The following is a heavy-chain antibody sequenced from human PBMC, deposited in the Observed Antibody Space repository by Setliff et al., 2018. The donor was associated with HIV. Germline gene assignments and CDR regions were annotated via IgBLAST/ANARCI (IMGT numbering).Heavy chain of an antibody. CDR2: ISKNSFSI. D-gene: IGHD5-18*01. V-gene: IGHV3-23*01. Sequence: PGGSLRLSCAASGFTFSNYEMSWVRQAPGKGPEWVSSISKNSFSIYYTDFVKGRFTVSRDNSKNTLYLQMNSLRVEDTAIYYCAKAPGWYNYGDMYFDYWGQGTLVTVSS. J-gene: IGHJ4*02. CDR1: GFTFSNYE. CDR3: AKAPGWYNYGDMYFDY.